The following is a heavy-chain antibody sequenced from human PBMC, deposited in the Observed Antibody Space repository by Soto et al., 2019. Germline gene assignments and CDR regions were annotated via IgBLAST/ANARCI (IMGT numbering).Heavy chain of an antibody. D-gene: IGHD3-9*01. J-gene: IGHJ4*02. V-gene: IGHV3-23*01. CDR2: ISGSGAST. CDR1: GFTFSSYA. Sequence: GGSMRLSCAASGFTFSSYAMSWVRQAPGKGLEWVSAISGSGASTYYADSVKGRFTISRDNSKNTLYLQMNSLRAEDTAVYYCAHFDWFIDYWGQGTLVTVSS. CDR3: AHFDWFIDY.